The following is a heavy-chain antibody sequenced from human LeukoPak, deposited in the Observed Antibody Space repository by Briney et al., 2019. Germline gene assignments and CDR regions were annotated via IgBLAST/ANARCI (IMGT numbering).Heavy chain of an antibody. CDR3: ARDQGYCSSTSCYAPGDY. Sequence: GGSLRLSCAASGFTFSSYAMSWVRQAPGKGLEWVSAISGSGGSTYYADSVKGRFTISRVNSKNTLYLQMNSLRAEDTAVYYCARDQGYCSSTSCYAPGDYWGQGTLVTVSS. CDR2: ISGSGGST. D-gene: IGHD2-2*01. J-gene: IGHJ4*02. CDR1: GFTFSSYA. V-gene: IGHV3-23*01.